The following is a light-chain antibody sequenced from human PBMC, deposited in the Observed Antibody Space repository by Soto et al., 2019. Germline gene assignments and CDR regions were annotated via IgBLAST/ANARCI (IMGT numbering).Light chain of an antibody. CDR3: QSYDSSNQVV. CDR2: LNSDGSH. CDR1: SGHNSYA. V-gene: IGLV4-69*01. Sequence: QSVLTQSPSASASLGASVKLTCTLSSGHNSYAIAWHQQQPEKGPRYLMKLNSDGSHSKGDGIPDRFSGSSSGAERYLTISSLQSEDEADYYCQSYDSSNQVVFGGGTKLTVL. J-gene: IGLJ2*01.